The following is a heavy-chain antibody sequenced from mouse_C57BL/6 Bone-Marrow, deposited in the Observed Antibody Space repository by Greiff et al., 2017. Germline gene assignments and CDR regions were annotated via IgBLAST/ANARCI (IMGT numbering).Heavy chain of an antibody. Sequence: QVQLKQSGAELMKPGASVKLSCKATGYTFTGYWIEWVKQRPGHGLEWIGEILPGSGSTNYNEKFKGKATFTADTSSNTAYIQLSSLTTEDSAIYYCARSTTVVATDYAMDYWGQGTSVTVSS. J-gene: IGHJ4*01. CDR1: GYTFTGYW. D-gene: IGHD1-1*01. V-gene: IGHV1-9*01. CDR2: ILPGSGST. CDR3: ARSTTVVATDYAMDY.